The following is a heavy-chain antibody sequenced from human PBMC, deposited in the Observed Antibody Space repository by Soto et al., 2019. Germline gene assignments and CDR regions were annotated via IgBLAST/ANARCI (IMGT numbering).Heavy chain of an antibody. D-gene: IGHD6-19*01. CDR2: IWYDGSNK. V-gene: IGHV3-33*01. CDR3: ARREMYSSGWLVDY. J-gene: IGHJ4*02. Sequence: QVQLVESGGGVVQPGRSLRLSCAASGFTFSSYGMHWVRQAPGKGLEWVAVIWYDGSNKYYADSVKGRFTISRDNSKNTLYLQRNSLRAEDTAVYYCARREMYSSGWLVDYWGQGTLVTVSS. CDR1: GFTFSSYG.